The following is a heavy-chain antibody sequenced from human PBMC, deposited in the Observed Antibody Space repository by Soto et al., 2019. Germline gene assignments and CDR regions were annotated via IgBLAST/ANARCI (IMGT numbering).Heavy chain of an antibody. J-gene: IGHJ4*02. Sequence: EVQLVESGGGLIQPGGSLRLSCAVSGFTVSNNYMSWVRQAPGKGLEGVSVIYSGGYTAYGDSVKGRFTISRDNSKNTIYLKIKGWEADDPAVFSCASQRGGGGYWGQGTLVTVSS. V-gene: IGHV3-53*01. D-gene: IGHD6-25*01. CDR3: ASQRGGGGY. CDR1: GFTVSNNY. CDR2: IYSGGYT.